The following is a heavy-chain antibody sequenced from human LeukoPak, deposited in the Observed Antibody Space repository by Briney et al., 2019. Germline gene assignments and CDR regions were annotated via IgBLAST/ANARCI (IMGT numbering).Heavy chain of an antibody. Sequence: GGSLRLSCAASGFTFSSYWMHWVRQAPGKGLVWVSRINSDGSSTRYADSVKGRFTISRDNAKNSLYVQMNSLRAEDTAVYYCARGGYYDSSGYYYVGYFHHWGQGTLVTVSS. CDR2: INSDGSST. V-gene: IGHV3-74*01. CDR3: ARGGYYDSSGYYYVGYFHH. D-gene: IGHD3-22*01. CDR1: GFTFSSYW. J-gene: IGHJ1*01.